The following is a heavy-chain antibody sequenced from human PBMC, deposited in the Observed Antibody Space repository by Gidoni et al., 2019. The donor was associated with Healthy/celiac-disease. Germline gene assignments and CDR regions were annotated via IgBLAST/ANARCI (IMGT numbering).Heavy chain of an antibody. CDR2: ISGSGGST. J-gene: IGHJ4*02. Sequence: EVQLVESGGGLVQPGGSLRLSCAASGFTFSSYAMSWVRQAPGKGLEWVSAISGSGGSTYYADSVKGRFTISRDNSKNTLYLQMNSLRAEDTAVYYCAKDTLSIAARPGGYFDCWGQGTLVTVSS. CDR3: AKDTLSIAARPGGYFDC. D-gene: IGHD6-6*01. CDR1: GFTFSSYA. V-gene: IGHV3-23*04.